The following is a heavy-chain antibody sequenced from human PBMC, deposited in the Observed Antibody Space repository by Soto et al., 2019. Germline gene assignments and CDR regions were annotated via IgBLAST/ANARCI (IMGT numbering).Heavy chain of an antibody. CDR3: TTGYSSSWYHYYYYGMDV. V-gene: IGHV3-15*01. Sequence: LPYGAAGVTFRNPGRSWIRQTQGKGLEWVGRIKSKTDGGTTDYAAPVKGRFTISRDDSKNTLYLQMNSLKTEDTAVYYCTTGYSSSWYHYYYYGMDVWGQGTTVTVSS. CDR2: IKSKTDGGTT. D-gene: IGHD6-13*01. J-gene: IGHJ6*01. CDR1: GVTFRNPG.